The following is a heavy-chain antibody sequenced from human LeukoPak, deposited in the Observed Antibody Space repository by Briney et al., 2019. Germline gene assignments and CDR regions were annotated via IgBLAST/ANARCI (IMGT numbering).Heavy chain of an antibody. J-gene: IGHJ4*02. D-gene: IGHD2-21*02. CDR1: GFTFSSYA. CDR3: ARGGGAFCGTDCYRNFDY. V-gene: IGHV3-23*01. CDR2: ISGSGGST. Sequence: GGSLRLSCAASGFTFSSYAMSWVRQAPGKGLEWVSAISGSGGSTYYADSVKGRFTISRDNSKNTIYLQMNSLRDDDTALYYCARGGGAFCGTDCYRNFDYWGQGALVTVSS.